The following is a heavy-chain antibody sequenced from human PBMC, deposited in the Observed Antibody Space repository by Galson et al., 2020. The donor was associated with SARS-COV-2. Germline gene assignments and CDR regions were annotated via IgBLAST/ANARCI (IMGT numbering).Heavy chain of an antibody. CDR2: IDWDDDK. Sequence: SGPTLVKPTQTLTLTCTFSGFSLSTSGMCVSWIRQPPGKALEWLARIDWDDDKYYSTSLKTRLTISKDTSKNQVVLTMTNMDPVDTATYYCARQYYDILTGYSFGEDYWGQGTLVTVSS. CDR3: ARQYYDILTGYSFGEDY. V-gene: IGHV2-70*11. J-gene: IGHJ4*02. CDR1: GFSLSTSGMC. D-gene: IGHD3-9*01.